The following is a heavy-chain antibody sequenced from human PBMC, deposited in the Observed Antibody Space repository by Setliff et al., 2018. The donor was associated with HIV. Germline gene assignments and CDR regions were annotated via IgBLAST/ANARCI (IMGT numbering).Heavy chain of an antibody. V-gene: IGHV4-39*01. CDR3: ARHPRHYNILTGYRCYYMDV. CDR1: GVSISSSSYF. J-gene: IGHJ6*03. CDR2: IYFSGST. Sequence: SETLSLTCAVSGVSISSSSYFWGWIRRPPGTGLDWIGSIYFSGSTYYNPSLESRVTISMDTSKNQFSLKLTSVTAADTAVYYCARHPRHYNILTGYRCYYMDVWGKGTTVTV. D-gene: IGHD3-9*01.